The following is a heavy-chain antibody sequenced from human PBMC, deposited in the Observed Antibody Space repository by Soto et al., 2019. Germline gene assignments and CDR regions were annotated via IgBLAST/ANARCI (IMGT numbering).Heavy chain of an antibody. V-gene: IGHV1-69*01. CDR1: GGTFSSYA. D-gene: IGHD2-15*01. CDR2: IIPIFGTA. Sequence: QVQLVQSGAEVKKPGSSVKVSCKASGGTFSSYAISWVRQAPGQGLEWMGGIIPIFGTANYAQKFQGRVTITADESTRTAYMELSSLRSEDTAVYYCARDRGYCSGGSCYYYYGMDVWGQGTTVTVSS. CDR3: ARDRGYCSGGSCYYYYGMDV. J-gene: IGHJ6*02.